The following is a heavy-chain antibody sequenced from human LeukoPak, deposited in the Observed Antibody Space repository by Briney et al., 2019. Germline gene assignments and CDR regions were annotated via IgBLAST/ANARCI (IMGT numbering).Heavy chain of an antibody. J-gene: IGHJ4*02. D-gene: IGHD3-16*01. V-gene: IGHV4-4*02. CDR3: ARSYDYVYFDY. Sequence: SETLSLTCAVSGGSISSSNWWSWVRQPPGKGLEWIGEINHSGSTNYNPSLKSRVTISVDTSKNQFSLKLSSVTAADTAVYYCARSYDYVYFDYWGQGTLVTVSS. CDR2: INHSGST. CDR1: GGSISSSNW.